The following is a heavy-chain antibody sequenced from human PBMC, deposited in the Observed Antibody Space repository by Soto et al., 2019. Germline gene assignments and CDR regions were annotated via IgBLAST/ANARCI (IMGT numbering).Heavy chain of an antibody. J-gene: IGHJ6*02. Sequence: GGSLRLSCAASGFTFTRYSMNLVRQAPGKGLEWVAFMSNDGSNTYYADSVKGRFTISRDNARNTLYLQMDSLRAEDMAVYYCVRERGLSAFYGMDVWGQGTTVTVSS. CDR3: VRERGLSAFYGMDV. CDR1: GFTFTRYS. D-gene: IGHD3-10*01. CDR2: MSNDGSNT. V-gene: IGHV3-30*03.